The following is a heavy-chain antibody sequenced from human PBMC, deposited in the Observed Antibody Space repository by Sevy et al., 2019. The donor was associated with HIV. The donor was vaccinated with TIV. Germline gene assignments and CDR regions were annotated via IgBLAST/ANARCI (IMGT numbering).Heavy chain of an antibody. Sequence: GGCLRLSCAASGFTFSSYWMHWVRQAPGKGLVWVSRINSDGSSTSYADSVKGRFTISRDNAKNTLYLQMNSLRAEDTAVYYCARDQGSERRWLQYDYYYGMDVWGHGTTVTVSS. CDR1: GFTFSSYW. D-gene: IGHD5-12*01. CDR3: ARDQGSERRWLQYDYYYGMDV. CDR2: INSDGSST. V-gene: IGHV3-74*01. J-gene: IGHJ6*02.